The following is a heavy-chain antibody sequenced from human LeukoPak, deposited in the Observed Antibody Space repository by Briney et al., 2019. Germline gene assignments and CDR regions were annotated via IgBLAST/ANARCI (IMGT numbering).Heavy chain of an antibody. CDR2: IRYDGSNK. CDR1: GFTFSNYG. Sequence: PGRSLRLSCAASGFTFSNYGMHWVRQAPGKGLEWVAFIRYDGSNKYYADSVKGRFTISRDNSKNTLYLQMNSLRAGDTAVYYCAKPHFDDWGQGTLVTVSS. CDR3: AKPHFDD. V-gene: IGHV3-30*02. J-gene: IGHJ4*02.